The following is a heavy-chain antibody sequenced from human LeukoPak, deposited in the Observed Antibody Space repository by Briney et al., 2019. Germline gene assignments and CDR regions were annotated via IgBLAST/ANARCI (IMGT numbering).Heavy chain of an antibody. Sequence: GGSLRLSCAASGFTFCSYSMNWVRQAPGKGLEWVSSISSSSSYIYYADSVKGRFTISRDNAKNSLYLQMNSLRAEDTAVYYCARTNHDFWSGYMPHPPLPWGKGTMVTVSS. J-gene: IGHJ3*01. CDR2: ISSSSSYI. CDR1: GFTFCSYS. D-gene: IGHD3-3*01. CDR3: ARTNHDFWSGYMPHPPLP. V-gene: IGHV3-21*01.